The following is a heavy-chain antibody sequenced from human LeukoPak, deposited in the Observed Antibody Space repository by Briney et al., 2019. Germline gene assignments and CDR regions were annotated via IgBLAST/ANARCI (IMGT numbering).Heavy chain of an antibody. D-gene: IGHD5-18*01. J-gene: IGHJ3*02. CDR2: MNPNSGNT. Sequence: GASVKVSCKASGYTFTSYDINWVRQATGQGLEWMGWMNPNSGNTGYAQKFQGRVTITRNTSISTAYMELSSPRSDDTAVYYCARSSIPTAMPLEGYDAFDIWGQGTMVTVSS. CDR3: ARSSIPTAMPLEGYDAFDI. CDR1: GYTFTSYD. V-gene: IGHV1-8*03.